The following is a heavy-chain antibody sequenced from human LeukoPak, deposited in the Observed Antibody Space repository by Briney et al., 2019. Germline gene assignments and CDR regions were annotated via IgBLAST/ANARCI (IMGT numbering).Heavy chain of an antibody. CDR1: GFTFSGYA. D-gene: IGHD4-17*01. V-gene: IGHV3-23*01. CDR3: AKDAPDYGDYVGDFDY. Sequence: GGSLRLSCAASGFTFSGYAMTWVRQAPGKGLEWVSAASGTGGSTDYADSVKGRFTISRDNSKNTLYLQMNSLRAEDTAVYYCAKDAPDYGDYVGDFDYWGQGTLVTVSS. CDR2: ASGTGGST. J-gene: IGHJ4*02.